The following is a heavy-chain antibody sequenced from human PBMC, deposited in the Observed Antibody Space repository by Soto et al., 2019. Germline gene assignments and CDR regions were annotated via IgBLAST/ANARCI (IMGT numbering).Heavy chain of an antibody. D-gene: IGHD3-3*01. CDR1: GFTFDSFA. CDR2: ISYDGSNK. CDR3: ARDRVRFLEWFSVDY. J-gene: IGHJ4*02. Sequence: QVQLVESGGGVVQPGRSLRLSCAASGFTFDSFAMHWVRQAPGKGLEWVAVISYDGSNKYYADSVKGRFTISRDNSDNTLYLQMIGLRAEDTVVYYCARDRVRFLEWFSVDYWGQGTLITVSS. V-gene: IGHV3-30*04.